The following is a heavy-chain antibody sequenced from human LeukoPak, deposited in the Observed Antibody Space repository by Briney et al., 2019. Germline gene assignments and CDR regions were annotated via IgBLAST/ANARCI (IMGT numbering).Heavy chain of an antibody. V-gene: IGHV1-24*01. Sequence: GASVKVSCKVSGHTLTDLSTHWVRQAPGGGLEWMGGIDPEDGETIYAQKFQGRVTMTEDTSTDTAYMELSSLRSEDTAVYYCATGGIYSLLDYWGQGTLVTVSS. CDR1: GHTLTDLS. J-gene: IGHJ4*02. CDR2: IDPEDGET. CDR3: ATGGIYSLLDY. D-gene: IGHD1-26*01.